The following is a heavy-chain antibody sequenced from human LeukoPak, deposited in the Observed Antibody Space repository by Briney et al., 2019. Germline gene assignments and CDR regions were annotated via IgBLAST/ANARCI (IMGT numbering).Heavy chain of an antibody. CDR3: ARLSGTFGTTSRIFDY. V-gene: IGHV3-23*01. CDR2: ISGGGDAT. J-gene: IGHJ4*02. CDR1: GFSFVTYA. Sequence: GGSLRLSCAASGFSFVTYAMIWVRRTPGKGLEWVSAISGGGDATYYTDFVKGRFTISRDNSQSTVYLRLNRLRAEDTAVYYCARLSGTFGTTSRIFDYWGQGVLVTASS. D-gene: IGHD1-1*01.